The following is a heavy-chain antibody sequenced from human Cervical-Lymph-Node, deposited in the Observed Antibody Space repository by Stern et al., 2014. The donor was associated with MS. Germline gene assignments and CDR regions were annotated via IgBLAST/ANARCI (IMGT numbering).Heavy chain of an antibody. CDR1: AFTFRSYS. CDR2: ISSNSRNI. D-gene: IGHD4-17*01. CDR3: AISRDYQPVDEYYAMDV. Sequence: EVQLEESGGGLVKPGGSLRLSCAASAFTFRSYSMHWVRQAPGKGLEWVSTISSNSRNIYYADSVKGRLTISRNNSKNSLFLHLNSLRVEDTAMYYCAISRDYQPVDEYYAMDVWGQGTTVTVSS. V-gene: IGHV3-21*04. J-gene: IGHJ6*02.